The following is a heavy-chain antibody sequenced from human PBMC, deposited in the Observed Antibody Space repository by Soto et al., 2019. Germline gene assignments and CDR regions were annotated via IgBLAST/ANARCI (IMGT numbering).Heavy chain of an antibody. CDR2: ISNDGNNK. D-gene: IGHD5-18*01. V-gene: IGHV3-30*18. J-gene: IGHJ4*02. CDR3: AKGVDTALGSWSMGY. Sequence: QVQLVESGGGVVQPGRSLRLSCAASGFTLRSYGMHWVRQAPGKGLEWVAVISNDGNNKYYGDSVKGRFTISRDISKNTLYLQMNSLRAEDTAVYYCAKGVDTALGSWSMGYWGQGTLVTVSS. CDR1: GFTLRSYG.